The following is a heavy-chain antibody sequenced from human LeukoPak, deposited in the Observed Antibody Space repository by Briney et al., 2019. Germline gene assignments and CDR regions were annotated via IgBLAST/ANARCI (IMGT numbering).Heavy chain of an antibody. Sequence: GESLKISCKGSGYSFTSYWIGWVRQMPGKGLEWMGIIYPGDPDTRYSPSFQGQVTISADKSISTAYLQWSSLKASDTAVYYCARQGHDYGDYPYFDYWGQGTLVTVSS. J-gene: IGHJ4*02. V-gene: IGHV5-51*01. CDR3: ARQGHDYGDYPYFDY. CDR1: GYSFTSYW. D-gene: IGHD4-17*01. CDR2: IYPGDPDT.